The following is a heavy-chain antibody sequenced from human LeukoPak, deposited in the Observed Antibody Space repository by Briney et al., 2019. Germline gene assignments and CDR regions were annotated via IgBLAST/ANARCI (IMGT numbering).Heavy chain of an antibody. CDR1: GFTFSNAW. CDR2: IKSKTDGGTT. J-gene: IGHJ6*02. Sequence: PGGSLRLSCAASGFTFSNAWMSWVRQAPGKGLEWVGRIKSKTDGGTTDYAAPVKGRFTISRDDSKNTLYLQMNGLKTEDTAVYYCTTNGGQPGPYYYYYGMDVWGQGTTVTVSS. V-gene: IGHV3-15*01. CDR3: TTNGGQPGPYYYYYGMDV. D-gene: IGHD6-13*01.